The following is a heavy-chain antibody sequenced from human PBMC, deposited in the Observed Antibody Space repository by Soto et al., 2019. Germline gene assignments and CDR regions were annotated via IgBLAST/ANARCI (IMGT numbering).Heavy chain of an antibody. D-gene: IGHD2-2*01. CDR3: AREVAASTDRRPSQRKRAPPTD. Sequence: ASVKVSCKASGSSFTSYGISWVRQAPGQGREWMGWISAYNGNTNYAQKLQGRVTMTTDTSTSTAYMELRSLRSDDTAVYYCAREVAASTDRRPSQRKRAPPTDWGQGTLVTVSS. J-gene: IGHJ4*02. CDR2: ISAYNGNT. CDR1: GSSFTSYG. V-gene: IGHV1-18*01.